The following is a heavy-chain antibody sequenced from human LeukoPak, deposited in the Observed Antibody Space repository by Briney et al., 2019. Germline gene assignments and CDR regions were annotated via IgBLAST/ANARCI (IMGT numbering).Heavy chain of an antibody. CDR1: GGSIGSYH. CDR3: VASDGGDVLYY. CDR2: VLNNGGT. V-gene: IGHV4-59*01. Sequence: SETLSLTCSVSGGSIGSYHWNWIRQPSGKGLEWIGIVLNNGGTKHNPSLMSRVAISLDPSKNQVALKLSSVTAADTEVYYCVASDGGDVLYYWGQGELVIVSS. J-gene: IGHJ4*02. D-gene: IGHD4-23*01.